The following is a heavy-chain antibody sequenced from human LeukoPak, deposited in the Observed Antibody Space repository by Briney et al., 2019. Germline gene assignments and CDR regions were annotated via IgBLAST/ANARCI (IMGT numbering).Heavy chain of an antibody. CDR3: ARGNEYCSSPSCYRLTLRDYYMDV. V-gene: IGHV1-8*01. Sequence: ASVKVSCKASGYTFTSYDINWVRQATGQGLEWMGWMNPNSGNTGYAQKFQGRVTMTRNTSISTAYMELSSLRSEDTAVYYCARGNEYCSSPSCYRLTLRDYYMDVWGKGTRSPSP. CDR2: MNPNSGNT. CDR1: GYTFTSYD. J-gene: IGHJ6*03. D-gene: IGHD2-2*01.